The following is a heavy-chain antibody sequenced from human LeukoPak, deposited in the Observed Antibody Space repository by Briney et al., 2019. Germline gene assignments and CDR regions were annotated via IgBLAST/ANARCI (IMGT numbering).Heavy chain of an antibody. CDR3: ARFSGVLVPDDY. CDR2: ISAYDGNT. Sequence: ASVKVPCKASGYTFTSYGISWVRQAPGQGLEWMGWISAYDGNTNYAQKLQGRVTMTTDTSTSTAYTELRSLRSDDTAVYYCARFSGVLVPDDYWGQGTLVTVSS. V-gene: IGHV1-18*01. CDR1: GYTFTSYG. D-gene: IGHD2-8*02. J-gene: IGHJ4*02.